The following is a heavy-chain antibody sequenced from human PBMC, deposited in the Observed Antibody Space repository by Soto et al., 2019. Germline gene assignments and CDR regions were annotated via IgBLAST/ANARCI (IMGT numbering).Heavy chain of an antibody. Sequence: SVKVSCKVSGVTFSRYAISWVPQAPGQGLAWIGGIIPRIPTANYAQNLQGRVTSTADESTSTADMELSSLNSEDKAVYYCARGSAGVLPYCTGDCNSDHSGTDVWGQGTTVTVSS. CDR3: ARGSAGVLPYCTGDCNSDHSGTDV. CDR2: IIPRIPTA. J-gene: IGHJ6*02. V-gene: IGHV1-69*13. CDR1: GVTFSRYA. D-gene: IGHD2-21*02.